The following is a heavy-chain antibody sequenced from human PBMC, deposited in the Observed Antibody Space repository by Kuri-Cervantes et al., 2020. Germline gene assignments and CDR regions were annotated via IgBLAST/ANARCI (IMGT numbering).Heavy chain of an antibody. CDR2: ISAYNGNT. CDR1: GYTFTSYG. Sequence: ASVKVSCKASGYTFTSYGISWVRQAPGQGLEWMGWISAYNGNTNYAQKFQGRVTITADESTSTAYMELSSLRSEDTAVYYCARGAGKAAAGAYYFDYWGQGTLVTVSS. D-gene: IGHD6-13*01. CDR3: ARGAGKAAAGAYYFDY. J-gene: IGHJ4*02. V-gene: IGHV1-18*01.